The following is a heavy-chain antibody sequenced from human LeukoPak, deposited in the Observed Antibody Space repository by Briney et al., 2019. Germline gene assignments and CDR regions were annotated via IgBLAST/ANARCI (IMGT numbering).Heavy chain of an antibody. D-gene: IGHD2-2*01. CDR2: ISGSGGDT. CDR3: AKCRSSCYGNGFDI. J-gene: IGHJ3*02. CDR1: GFTFSTYS. V-gene: IGHV3-23*01. Sequence: PGGSLRLSCPASGFTFSTYSMSWVRQAPGKGLEWVSAISGSGGDTHYADSVKGRFTISRDNSKNTLYLRMNSLRGEDTAVYYCAKCRSSCYGNGFDIWGQGTMVTVSS.